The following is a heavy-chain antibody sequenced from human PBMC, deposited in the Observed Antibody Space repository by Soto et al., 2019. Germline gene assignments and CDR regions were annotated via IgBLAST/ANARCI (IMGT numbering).Heavy chain of an antibody. CDR3: ATRRGYSRSWHNWFDP. J-gene: IGHJ5*02. D-gene: IGHD6-13*01. Sequence: ASVKVSCKVSGYTLTELSMHWVRQAPGKGLEWMGGFDPEDGETIYAQKFQGRVTMTEDTSTDTAYMELSSLRSEDTAVYYCATRRGYSRSWHNWFDPWGQGTMATVSS. CDR2: FDPEDGET. V-gene: IGHV1-24*01. CDR1: GYTLTELS.